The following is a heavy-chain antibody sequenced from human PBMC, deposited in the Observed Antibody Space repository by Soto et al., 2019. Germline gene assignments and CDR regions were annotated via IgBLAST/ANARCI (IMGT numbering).Heavy chain of an antibody. D-gene: IGHD1-1*01. CDR1: GYTFTSYY. Sequence: GASVKVSCKASGYTFTSYYMHWVRQAPGQGLEWMGIIRPSGGSTTYAQKFQGRVTMTRDNAKNSLHLQMNSLRAEDTAVYYCASGRNWNASPPGGAFDLWGQGTMVTVSS. CDR2: IRPSGGST. J-gene: IGHJ3*01. V-gene: IGHV1-46*01. CDR3: ASGRNWNASPPGGAFDL.